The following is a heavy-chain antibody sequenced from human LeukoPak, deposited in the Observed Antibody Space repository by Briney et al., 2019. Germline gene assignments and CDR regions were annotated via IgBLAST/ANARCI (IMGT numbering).Heavy chain of an antibody. CDR3: ARGGTYRYGSSDY. D-gene: IGHD5-18*01. V-gene: IGHV5-51*01. J-gene: IGHJ4*02. CDR1: GYSFTNYW. CDR2: IHPGDSGT. Sequence: PGESLKISCKASGYSFTNYWIGWVRQMPGKGLEWMGIIHPGDSGTKYSPSFQDQVTMSVDESTTTAYLQWSSLRASDSAIHYCARGGTYRYGSSDYWGQGTLVTVSS.